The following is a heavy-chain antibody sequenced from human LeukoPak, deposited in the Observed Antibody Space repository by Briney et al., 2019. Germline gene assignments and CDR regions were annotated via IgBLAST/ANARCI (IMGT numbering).Heavy chain of an antibody. CDR1: GFTFSSYA. CDR3: VKDRGYSYGEGGY. D-gene: IGHD5-18*01. J-gene: IGHJ4*02. Sequence: LTGGSLRLSCSASGFTFSSYAMHWVRQAPGKGLEYVSAISSNGGSTYYADSVKGRFTISRDNSKNTLYLQMSSLRAEDTAVYYCVKDRGYSYGEGGYWGQGTLVTVSS. V-gene: IGHV3-64D*06. CDR2: ISSNGGST.